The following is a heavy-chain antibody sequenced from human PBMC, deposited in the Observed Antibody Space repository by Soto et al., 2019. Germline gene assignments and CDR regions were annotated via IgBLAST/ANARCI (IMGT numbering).Heavy chain of an antibody. CDR2: IYYSGST. V-gene: IGHV4-31*01. CDR1: GGSISSGGYY. Sequence: QVQLQESGPGLVKPSQTLSLTCTVSGGSISSGGYYWSWIRQHPGKGLEWIGYIYYSGSTSYNPSLKIQVTRTVDTSKNQLSLKLSSVTAADTAVYYCARLVARDFDWLDYWGQGTLVTVSS. J-gene: IGHJ4*02. CDR3: ARLVARDFDWLDY. D-gene: IGHD3-9*01.